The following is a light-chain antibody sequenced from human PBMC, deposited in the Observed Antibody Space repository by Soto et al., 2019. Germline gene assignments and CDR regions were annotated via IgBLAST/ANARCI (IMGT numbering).Light chain of an antibody. V-gene: IGLV2-8*01. Sequence: QSALTQPPSASGSPGQSVTISCTGTSSDVGGYNFVSWYRQHPGKAPKLMIYEVSKRPSGVPDRFSASKSGNTASLTVSGLQAEDEADYYCSSYAGYNNFVVFGGGTKVTVL. CDR3: SSYAGYNNFVV. CDR1: SSDVGGYNF. CDR2: EVS. J-gene: IGLJ2*01.